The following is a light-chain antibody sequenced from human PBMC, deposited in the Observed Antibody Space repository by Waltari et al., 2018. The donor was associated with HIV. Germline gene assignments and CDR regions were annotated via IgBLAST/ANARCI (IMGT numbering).Light chain of an antibody. CDR2: WTS. V-gene: IGKV4-1*01. CDR3: QQYYLTPLT. Sequence: DIVMTQSPDSLAVSLGERATINCKSSQSVLSSSKNKNCLAWYQQKPGKPPKLLIYWTSTRESGVPDRFSGSGSGTDFTLTISSLQAEDVAVYYCQQYYLTPLTFGGGTKVVIK. CDR1: QSVLSSSKNKNC. J-gene: IGKJ4*01.